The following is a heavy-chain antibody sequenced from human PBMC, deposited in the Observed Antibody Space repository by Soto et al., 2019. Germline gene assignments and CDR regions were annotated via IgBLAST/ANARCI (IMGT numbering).Heavy chain of an antibody. Sequence: QVQLVESGGGVVQPGRSLRLSCAASGFTFSSYAMHWVRQAPGKGLEWVAVISYDGSNKYYADSVKGRFTISRDNSKNPLYLQMNSLRAEDTAVYYCARDALGGCMLYWGQGTLVTVSS. CDR2: ISYDGSNK. CDR3: ARDALGGCMLY. V-gene: IGHV3-30-3*01. CDR1: GFTFSSYA. J-gene: IGHJ4*02. D-gene: IGHD2-8*01.